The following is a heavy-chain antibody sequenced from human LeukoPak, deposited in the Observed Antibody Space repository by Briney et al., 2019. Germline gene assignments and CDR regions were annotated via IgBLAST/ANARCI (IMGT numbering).Heavy chain of an antibody. CDR2: INHSGST. D-gene: IGHD3-22*01. CDR1: GGSXXGYY. V-gene: IGHV4-34*01. CDR3: AGPHYYDSSGYYYYFDY. J-gene: IGHJ4*02. Sequence: GGSXXGYYWSWIRQPPGKGLEWIGEINHSGSTNYNPSLKSRVTISVDTSKNQFSLKLSSVTAADTAVYYCAGPHYYDSSGYYYYFDYWGQGTLVTVSS.